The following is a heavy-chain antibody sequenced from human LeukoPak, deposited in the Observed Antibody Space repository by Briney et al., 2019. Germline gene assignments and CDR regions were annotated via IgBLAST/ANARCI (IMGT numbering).Heavy chain of an antibody. CDR1: GFTFSDYY. V-gene: IGHV3-11*06. CDR2: ISSSSSYT. D-gene: IGHD6-13*01. J-gene: IGHJ3*02. Sequence: GGSLRLSCAASGFTFSDYYMSWIRQAPGKGLEWVSYISSSSSYTNYADSVKGRFTISRDNSKNTLYLQMNSLRAEDTAVYYCAKLSSIAAAAVDAFDIWGQGTMVTVSS. CDR3: AKLSSIAAAAVDAFDI.